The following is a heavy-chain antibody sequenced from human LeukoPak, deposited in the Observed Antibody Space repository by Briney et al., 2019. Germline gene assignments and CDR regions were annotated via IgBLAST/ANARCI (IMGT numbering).Heavy chain of an antibody. Sequence: GGSLRLSCAASGFTFSSYAMSWVRQAPGKGLEWVSAISGSGGDTSYADSVKGRFTVSRDNSKNTLYLRLNSLRAEDTAVYFCAKDSSPGYDTSGYSMYFFDYWGQGTLVTVSS. CDR3: AKDSSPGYDTSGYSMYFFDY. CDR1: GFTFSSYA. J-gene: IGHJ4*02. D-gene: IGHD3-22*01. CDR2: ISGSGGDT. V-gene: IGHV3-23*01.